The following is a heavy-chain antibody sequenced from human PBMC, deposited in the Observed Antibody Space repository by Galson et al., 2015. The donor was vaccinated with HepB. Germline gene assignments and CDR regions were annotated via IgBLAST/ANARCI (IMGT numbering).Heavy chain of an antibody. V-gene: IGHV3-23*01. CDR1: GFTFSHYA. J-gene: IGHJ3*02. D-gene: IGHD3-10*01. CDR3: AKEFTAVRGVDAFNI. CDR2: ISGSGAET. Sequence: SLRLSCAVSGFTFSHYAMGWVRQAPGRGLQWVSVISGSGAETYYADSVKGRFTISRDNSKNTLYLQMNSLRAEDTAVYYCAKEFTAVRGVDAFNIWGQGTMVTVSS.